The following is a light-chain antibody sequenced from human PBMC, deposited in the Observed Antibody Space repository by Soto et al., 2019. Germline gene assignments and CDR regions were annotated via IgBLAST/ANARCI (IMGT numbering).Light chain of an antibody. CDR1: SSNIGRNT. J-gene: IGLJ3*02. Sequence: QSVLTQPPSASGTPGQRVTISCSGGSSNIGRNTVNWYQQLPRTAPKLLIYYNGQRPSGVPDRFSGYKSGTSTSLSISGLQSVDESAYYCAAWDDSYNGWVFVGGTKLTVL. CDR2: YNG. V-gene: IGLV1-44*01. CDR3: AAWDDSYNGWV.